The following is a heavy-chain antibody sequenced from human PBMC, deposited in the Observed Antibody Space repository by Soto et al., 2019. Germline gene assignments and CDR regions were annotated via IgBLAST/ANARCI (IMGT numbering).Heavy chain of an antibody. D-gene: IGHD6-19*01. CDR1: GFTFSDYY. V-gene: IGHV3-11*01. Sequence: GGFLRLSCAASGFTFSDYYMSWIGQSPGKGLEWILYISSSGSTKYYADSVKGRFTISRDNAKNSLYLQMNSLRAEDTAVYYCPRDESAVAGTVDDFDIWGQGTMVTVSS. J-gene: IGHJ3*02. CDR2: ISSSGSTK. CDR3: PRDESAVAGTVDDFDI.